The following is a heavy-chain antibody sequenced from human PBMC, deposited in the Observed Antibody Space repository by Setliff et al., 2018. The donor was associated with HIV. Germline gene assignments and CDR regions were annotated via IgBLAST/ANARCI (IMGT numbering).Heavy chain of an antibody. CDR1: GFTFSGHW. D-gene: IGHD3-10*01. CDR2: IYSGGDS. V-gene: IGHV3-66*02. Sequence: PGGSLRLSCATSGFTFSGHWMTWVRQAPGKGLEWVSTIYSGGDSYHADSVKGRFTLSRDNSKNTLYLQMDSLRPEDTAIYYCARSRLYNSALDFWGQGTLVTVSS. J-gene: IGHJ4*02. CDR3: ARSRLYNSALDF.